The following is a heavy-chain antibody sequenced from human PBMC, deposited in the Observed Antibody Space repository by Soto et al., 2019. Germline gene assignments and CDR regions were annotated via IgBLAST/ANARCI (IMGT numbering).Heavy chain of an antibody. J-gene: IGHJ6*02. CDR1: GYTFTSYY. CDR2: INPSGGST. CDR3: ARDWAEYYYGMDV. V-gene: IGHV1-46*01. Sequence: ASVKVSCKASGYTFTSYYMHWVRQAPGQGLEWMGIINPSGGSTSYAQKFRGRVTMTRDTSTSTVYMELSSLRSEDTAVYYCARDWAEYYYGMDVWGQGTTVTVSS. D-gene: IGHD3-16*01.